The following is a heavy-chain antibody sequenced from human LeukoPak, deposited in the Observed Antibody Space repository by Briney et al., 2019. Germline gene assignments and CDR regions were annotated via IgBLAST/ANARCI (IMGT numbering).Heavy chain of an antibody. J-gene: IGHJ4*02. Sequence: SEALSLTCTVSGGSISGYYWSWIRQPPGKGLEWIGYIYTSGSTNYNPSLKSRVTISVDTSKNQFSLKLSSVTAADTAVYYCARHRGIAAAGSPFDYWGQGTLVTVSS. D-gene: IGHD6-13*01. CDR2: IYTSGST. CDR1: GGSISGYY. V-gene: IGHV4-4*09. CDR3: ARHRGIAAAGSPFDY.